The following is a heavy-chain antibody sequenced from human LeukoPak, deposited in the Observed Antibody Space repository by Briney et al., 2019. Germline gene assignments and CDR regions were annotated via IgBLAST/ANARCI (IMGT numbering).Heavy chain of an antibody. CDR1: GVTFSGYN. CDR3: ARGPYTSSWAPYFDY. J-gene: IGHJ4*02. V-gene: IGHV1-2*02. D-gene: IGHD6-13*01. Sequence: ASVKVSCKASGVTFSGYNIHWVRQAPGQRLEWMGWINPNSGDTNYAQKFQGRVTMTRDTSISTAYMEVTRLRFDDTAVYYCARGPYTSSWAPYFDYWGQGTLVTVSS. CDR2: INPNSGDT.